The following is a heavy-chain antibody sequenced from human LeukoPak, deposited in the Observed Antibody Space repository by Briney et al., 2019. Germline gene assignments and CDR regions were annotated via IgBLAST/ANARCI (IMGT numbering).Heavy chain of an antibody. Sequence: ESGPTLVNPTQTLTLTCTFSGFSLTTNGMCVTWVRQSPGEALEWLARIDWDDDKYYNTSLKTGLTISKDTSKNQVVLTMTYMDPVDTATYYCARVSRGNYGMYYFDYWGQGALVTVSS. V-gene: IGHV2-70*11. CDR1: GFSLTTNGMC. CDR3: ARVSRGNYGMYYFDY. J-gene: IGHJ4*02. D-gene: IGHD4-11*01. CDR2: IDWDDDK.